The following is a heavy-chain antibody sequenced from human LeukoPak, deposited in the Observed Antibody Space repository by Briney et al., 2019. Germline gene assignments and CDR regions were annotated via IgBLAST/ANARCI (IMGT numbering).Heavy chain of an antibody. CDR1: GFSFSGHW. CDR3: AREVPDCSGGSCYMFVFDI. Sequence: GGSLRLSCTASGFSFSGHWMHWARQLPGKGLEWVANIKQDGSEKSYVDSVKGRFTISRDNAKNSLYLQMNSLRAEDTAVYYCAREVPDCSGGSCYMFVFDIWGQGTMVTVSS. CDR2: IKQDGSEK. D-gene: IGHD2-15*01. J-gene: IGHJ3*02. V-gene: IGHV3-7*03.